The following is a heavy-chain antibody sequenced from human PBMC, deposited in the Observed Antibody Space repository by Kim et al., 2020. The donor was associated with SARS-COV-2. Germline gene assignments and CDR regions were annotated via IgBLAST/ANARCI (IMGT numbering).Heavy chain of an antibody. D-gene: IGHD6-13*01. CDR2: INHSGST. CDR3: VAYSSSAGGFDP. Sequence: SETLSLTCAVYGGSFSGYYWSWIRQPPGKGLEWIGEINHSGSTNYNPSLKSRVTISVDTSKNQFSLKLSSVTAADTAVYYCVAYSSSAGGFDPWGQGTLVTVSS. V-gene: IGHV4-34*01. J-gene: IGHJ5*02. CDR1: GGSFSGYY.